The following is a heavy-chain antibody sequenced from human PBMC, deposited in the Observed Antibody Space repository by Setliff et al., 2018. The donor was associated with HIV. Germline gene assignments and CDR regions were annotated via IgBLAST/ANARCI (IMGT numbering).Heavy chain of an antibody. CDR3: ARTTGGGYDYPFGY. V-gene: IGHV4-34*01. J-gene: IGHJ4*02. CDR1: GGSISSYY. CDR2: INHSGST. Sequence: SETLSLTCTVSGGSISSYYWSWIRQPPGKGLEWIGEINHSGSTNYNPSLKSRVAISVDTSKNQFSLKLSSVTAADTAVYYCARTTGGGYDYPFGYWGQGTLVTVSS. D-gene: IGHD5-12*01.